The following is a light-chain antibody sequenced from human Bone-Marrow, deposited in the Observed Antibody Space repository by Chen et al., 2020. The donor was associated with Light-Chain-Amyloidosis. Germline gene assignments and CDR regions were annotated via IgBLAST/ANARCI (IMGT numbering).Light chain of an antibody. J-gene: IGLJ3*02. Sequence: SYVLTQPSSVSVAPGQTATIACGGNNIGSTSVHWSQQTPGQAPLLVDYDDSDRPSGIPERLSGSNSGNTATLTIRRVEAGDEADYYCQVWDRSSDRPVFGGGTKLTVL. CDR1: NIGSTS. CDR2: DDS. CDR3: QVWDRSSDRPV. V-gene: IGLV3-21*02.